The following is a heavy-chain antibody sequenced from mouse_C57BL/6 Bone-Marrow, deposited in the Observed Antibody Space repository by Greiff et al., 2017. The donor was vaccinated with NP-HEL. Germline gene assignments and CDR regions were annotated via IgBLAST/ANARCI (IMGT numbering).Heavy chain of an antibody. D-gene: IGHD2-4*01. CDR2: ISDGGSYT. V-gene: IGHV5-4*01. Sequence: EVMLVESGGGLVKPGGSLKLSCAASGFTFSSYAMSWVRQTPEKRLGWVATISDGGSYTYYPDNVKGRFTISRDNAKNNLYLQMSHLKSEDTAMYYCAREATMINYWGQGTTLTVSS. CDR1: GFTFSSYA. J-gene: IGHJ2*01. CDR3: AREATMINY.